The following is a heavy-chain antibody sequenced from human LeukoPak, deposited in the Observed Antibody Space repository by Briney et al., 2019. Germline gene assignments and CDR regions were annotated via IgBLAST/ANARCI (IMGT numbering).Heavy chain of an antibody. V-gene: IGHV3-23*05. CDR1: GFIFSNYA. CDR2: IYDSGSRT. J-gene: IGHJ3*02. CDR3: AREIFTGSYPDAFDI. D-gene: IGHD3-9*01. Sequence: GSLRLSCAASGFIFSNYAMSWVRQAPGKGLEWVSTIYDSGSRTYYADSVKGQFTISRDNSRSTLFLEMNSLGAEDTAVYYCAREIFTGSYPDAFDIWGRGTLVTVSS.